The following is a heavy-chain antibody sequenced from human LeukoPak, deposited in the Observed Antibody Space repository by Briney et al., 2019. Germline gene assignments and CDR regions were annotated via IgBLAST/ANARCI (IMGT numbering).Heavy chain of an antibody. J-gene: IGHJ5*02. CDR2: ISYSGST. CDR1: GGSISSYY. CDR3: AREGTAGTNLNWFDP. Sequence: NPSETPSLTCTVSGGSISSYYWSWIRQPPGKGLEWIGYISYSGSTNFNPSLKSRVTISVDTSKNQFSLKLSSVTAADTAVYYCAREGTAGTNLNWFDPWGQGTLVTVSS. D-gene: IGHD1-1*01. V-gene: IGHV4-59*01.